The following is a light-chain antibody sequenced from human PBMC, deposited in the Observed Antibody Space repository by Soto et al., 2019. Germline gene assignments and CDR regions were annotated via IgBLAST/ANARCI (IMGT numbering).Light chain of an antibody. J-gene: IGLJ1*01. Sequence: QSALTQPRSVSGSPGQSATISCTVTANDVGGHNYVSWYQQHPGEAPKLLIYDVTERPSGVPDRFSGSKSGNTASLTISGLQTEDEADYYCYSYAGTYTFVFGTGTKVTV. CDR2: DVT. V-gene: IGLV2-11*01. CDR3: YSYAGTYTFV. CDR1: ANDVGGHNY.